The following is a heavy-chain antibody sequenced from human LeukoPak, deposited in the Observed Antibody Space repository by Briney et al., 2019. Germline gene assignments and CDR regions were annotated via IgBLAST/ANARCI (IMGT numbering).Heavy chain of an antibody. Sequence: GTTYDNPSLKSRVTISVDTSKNQFSLKLSSVTAADTAVYYCARADYDSSGLDVWGKGTTVTVSS. V-gene: IGHV4-30-2*04. J-gene: IGHJ6*04. CDR2: GTT. CDR3: ARADYDSSGLDV. D-gene: IGHD3-22*01.